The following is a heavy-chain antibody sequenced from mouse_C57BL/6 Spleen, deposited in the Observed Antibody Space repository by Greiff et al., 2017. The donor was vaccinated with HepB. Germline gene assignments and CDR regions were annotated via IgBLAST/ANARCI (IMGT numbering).Heavy chain of an antibody. V-gene: IGHV1-82*01. D-gene: IGHD2-4*01. CDR1: GYAFSSSW. Sequence: VQLQQSGPELVKPGASVKISCKASGYAFSSSWMNWVKQRPGKGLEWIGRIYPGDGDTNYNGKFKGKATLTEDKSSSTAYMQLSSLTSEDSAVYFCARWDYGDYWGQGTTLTVSS. CDR2: IYPGDGDT. J-gene: IGHJ2*01. CDR3: ARWDYGDY.